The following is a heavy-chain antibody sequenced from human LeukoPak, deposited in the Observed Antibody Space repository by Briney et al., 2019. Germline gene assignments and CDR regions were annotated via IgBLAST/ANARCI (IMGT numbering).Heavy chain of an antibody. J-gene: IGHJ4*02. D-gene: IGHD1-14*01. CDR3: TRDRSRAEDD. CDR2: ISGSGGST. CDR1: GFTFYSYA. V-gene: IGHV3-23*01. Sequence: PGGSLRLSCAASGFTFYSYAMNWVRQAPGKGLEWVSVISGSGGSTYYADSVKGRFTISRDNANNLLYLQMNSLRGEDTAVYYCTRDRSRAEDDWGQGTLVTVSS.